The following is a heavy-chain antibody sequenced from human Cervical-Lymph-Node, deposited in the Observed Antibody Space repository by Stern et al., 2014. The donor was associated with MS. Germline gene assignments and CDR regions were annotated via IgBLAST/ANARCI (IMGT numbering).Heavy chain of an antibody. CDR3: ARSIYSSNWD. D-gene: IGHD6-13*01. CDR1: GGSVSSNNR. J-gene: IGHJ4*02. CDR2: IYSTGRP. Sequence: QVQLQESGPRLVKPSETLSLTCSVSGGSVSSNNRWSWVRQPPREGQEWLGAIYSTGRPNYNPSLKSRVTTSVDKAKNQMSLEGTSLTAADTAVYYCARSIYSSNWDWGQGILVTVSS. V-gene: IGHV4/OR15-8*01.